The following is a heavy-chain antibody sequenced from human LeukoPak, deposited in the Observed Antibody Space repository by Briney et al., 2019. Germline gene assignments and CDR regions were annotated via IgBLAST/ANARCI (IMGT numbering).Heavy chain of an antibody. V-gene: IGHV3-73*01. CDR3: TRHVAGPDY. CDR1: GFTSSGSA. CDR2: IRSKANSYAT. Sequence: PRGCLRRSCAASGFTSSGSAVQWVRRPSGEVRGWVGRIRSKANSYATAYAASVKGRFTIYRDDSKNTAYLQMNSLKTEDTAVYYCTRHVAGPDYGGQETLVTVSS. D-gene: IGHD2-15*01. J-gene: IGHJ4*02.